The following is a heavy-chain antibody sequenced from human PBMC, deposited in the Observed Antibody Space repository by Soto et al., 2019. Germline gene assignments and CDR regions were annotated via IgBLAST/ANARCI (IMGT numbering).Heavy chain of an antibody. CDR3: ARDEVALRGIIRLFRHYYSYGDY. CDR2: IDPTGDTT. J-gene: IGHJ4*01. CDR1: GYTFSTYY. Sequence: ASVKVSCKASGYTFSTYYMHWLRQAPGQGLQWMGIIDPTGDTTAYAQNFQARLTMTTDTSTSTFYMELTSLRSDDTAVYYCARDEVALRGIIRLFRHYYSYGDYWG. V-gene: IGHV1-46*01. D-gene: IGHD5-18*01.